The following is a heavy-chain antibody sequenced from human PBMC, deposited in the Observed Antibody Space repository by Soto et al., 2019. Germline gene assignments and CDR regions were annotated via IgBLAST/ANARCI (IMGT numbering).Heavy chain of an antibody. V-gene: IGHV4-34*01. CDR3: ARGYGSGSVPVDY. D-gene: IGHD3-10*01. J-gene: IGHJ4*02. CDR1: GGSFSGYY. Sequence: QVQLQQWGAGLLKPSETLSLTCAVYGGSFSGYYWSWIRQPPGKGLEWIGEINHSGSTNYNPSLKSRVTISVDTAKNQFSLKLSSVTAADTAVYYWARGYGSGSVPVDYWGQGTLVTVSS. CDR2: INHSGST.